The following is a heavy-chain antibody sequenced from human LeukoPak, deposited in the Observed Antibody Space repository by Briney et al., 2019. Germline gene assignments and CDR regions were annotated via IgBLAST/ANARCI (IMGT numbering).Heavy chain of an antibody. Sequence: GGSLRLSCAASGFTFSSYSMNWVRQAPGKGLEWVSYISSSSSTIYYADSVKGRFTISRDNAKNSLYLQMNSLRDEDTAVYYCARARPGFGEFPLYYWGQGTLVTVSS. CDR3: ARARPGFGEFPLYY. J-gene: IGHJ4*02. CDR2: ISSSSSTI. V-gene: IGHV3-48*02. CDR1: GFTFSSYS. D-gene: IGHD3-10*01.